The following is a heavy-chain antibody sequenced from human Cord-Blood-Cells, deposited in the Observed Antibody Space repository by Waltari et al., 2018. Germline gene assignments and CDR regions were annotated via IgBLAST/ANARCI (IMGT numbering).Heavy chain of an antibody. J-gene: IGHJ3*02. V-gene: IGHV4-34*01. CDR1: GGSFSGYY. CDR3: ARDGGGRAFDI. Sequence: QVQLQQWGAGLLKPSETLSLTCAVYGGSFSGYYWSWIRQPPGKGLEWMGEINHSGSTNYNPSLKSRVTISVDTSKNQFSLKLSSVTAADTAVYYCARDGGGRAFDIWGQGTMVTDSS. D-gene: IGHD1-26*01. CDR2: INHSGST.